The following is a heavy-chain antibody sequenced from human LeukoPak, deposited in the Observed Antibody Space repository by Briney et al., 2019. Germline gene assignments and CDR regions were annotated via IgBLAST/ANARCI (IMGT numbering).Heavy chain of an antibody. CDR2: ISGSGGST. J-gene: IGHJ4*02. D-gene: IGHD5-12*01. Sequence: GGSPRLSCAASGFTFSSYAMSWVRQAPGKGLEWVSAISGSGGSTYYADSVKGRFTISRDNSKNTLYLQMNSPRAEDTAVYYCAKVTRWLQFPYYFDYWGQGTLVTVSS. CDR3: AKVTRWLQFPYYFDY. CDR1: GFTFSSYA. V-gene: IGHV3-23*01.